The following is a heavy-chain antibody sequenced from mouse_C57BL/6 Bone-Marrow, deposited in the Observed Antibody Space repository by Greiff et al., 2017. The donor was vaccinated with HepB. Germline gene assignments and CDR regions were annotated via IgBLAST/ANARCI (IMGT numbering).Heavy chain of an antibody. D-gene: IGHD1-1*01. CDR3: ARRRYYPFAY. CDR2: IHPNSGST. J-gene: IGHJ3*01. Sequence: VKLQQPGAELVKPGASVKLSCKASGYTFTSYWMHWVKQRPGQGLEWIGMIHPNSGSTNYNEKFKSKATLTVDKSSSTAYMQLSSLTSEDSAVYYCARRRYYPFAYWGQGTLVTVSA. V-gene: IGHV1-64*01. CDR1: GYTFTSYW.